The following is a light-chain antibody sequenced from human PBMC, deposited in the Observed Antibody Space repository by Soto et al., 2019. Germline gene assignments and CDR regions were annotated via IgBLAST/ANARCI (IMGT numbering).Light chain of an antibody. CDR1: QSVSNN. CDR3: QQYNNWPSVT. CDR2: GAS. J-gene: IGKJ2*01. V-gene: IGKV3-15*01. Sequence: EIVMTQSPATLSVSPGERATLSCRASQSVSNNLAWYQQKPGQTPRLLIYGASTRATGNPVRFSGSGSGTEFTLAISSLQSEDFAVYYCQQYNNWPSVTFGQGTKLEIK.